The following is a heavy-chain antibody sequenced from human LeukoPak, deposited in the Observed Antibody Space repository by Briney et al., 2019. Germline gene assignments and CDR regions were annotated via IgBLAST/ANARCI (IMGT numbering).Heavy chain of an antibody. V-gene: IGHV3-23*01. CDR3: AVHPTGRVGQLLGYNWLDP. D-gene: IGHD1-7*01. CDR2: ISGRGGST. CDR1: GFIFSNYA. J-gene: IGHJ5*02. Sequence: PGGSLRLSCAVSGFIFSNYAMSWVRQAQGKGLEWVSVISGRGGSTYYADSVKGRFTVSRDNSNNTVYLQMDSLRADDTAVYYCAVHPTGRVGQLLGYNWLDPWGPGTLVTVSS.